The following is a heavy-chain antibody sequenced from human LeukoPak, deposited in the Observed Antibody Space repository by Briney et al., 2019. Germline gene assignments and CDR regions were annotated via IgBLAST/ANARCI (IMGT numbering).Heavy chain of an antibody. V-gene: IGHV1-2*02. Sequence: ASVKVSCKASGYTFTGYYMHWVRQAPGQGLEWMGWINPNSGGTNYAQKFQGRVTMTRDTSISTAYMELSRLRPDDTAVYYCARLPLYAGSTYEDKYYFDYWGQGTLVTVSS. J-gene: IGHJ4*02. D-gene: IGHD2-2*01. CDR3: ARLPLYAGSTYEDKYYFDY. CDR1: GYTFTGYY. CDR2: INPNSGGT.